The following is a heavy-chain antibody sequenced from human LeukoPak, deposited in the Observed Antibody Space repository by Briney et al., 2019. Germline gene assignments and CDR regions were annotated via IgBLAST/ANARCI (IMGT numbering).Heavy chain of an antibody. CDR2: ISSSGSTI. D-gene: IGHD1-14*01. J-gene: IGHJ6*02. CDR3: ARGSGGYYYYGMDV. V-gene: IGHV3-48*03. CDR1: GFTFSSYE. Sequence: GGSLRLSCAASGFTFSSYEMNWVRQAPGKGLEWVSYISSSGSTIYYADSVKGRFTISRDNAKNSLYLQMNSLRAEDTAVYYCARGSGGYYYYGMDVWGQGTTVTVSS.